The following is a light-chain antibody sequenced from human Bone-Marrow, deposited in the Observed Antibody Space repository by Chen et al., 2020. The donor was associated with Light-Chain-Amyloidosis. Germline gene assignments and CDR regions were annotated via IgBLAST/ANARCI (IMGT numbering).Light chain of an antibody. Sequence: SYVLTQPSSVSVAPGQTATIACGGNNIGYTSVHWYQQTPGQAPLLVDYDDIDRPSGIPGRLAGCNAGKTVTLTIRRVEAGDEADHCCQVWDRSSDRPVFGGGTKLTVL. V-gene: IGLV3-21*02. CDR2: DDI. CDR1: NIGYTS. CDR3: QVWDRSSDRPV. J-gene: IGLJ3*02.